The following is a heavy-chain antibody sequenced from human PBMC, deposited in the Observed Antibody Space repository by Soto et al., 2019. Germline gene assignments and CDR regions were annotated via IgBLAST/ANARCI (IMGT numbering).Heavy chain of an antibody. Sequence: SETLSLTCTVSADSVSSANYYWTWIRQPPGKGPEWIGNIYYSGSTNYNPSLKSRVTISLNTSKMQLSLKLSSVTAADTAVYYCARDHCVGGNCFSTYYGMDVWGQGTTVTVS. D-gene: IGHD2-15*01. CDR3: ARDHCVGGNCFSTYYGMDV. CDR2: IYYSGST. V-gene: IGHV4-61*01. CDR1: ADSVSSANYY. J-gene: IGHJ6*02.